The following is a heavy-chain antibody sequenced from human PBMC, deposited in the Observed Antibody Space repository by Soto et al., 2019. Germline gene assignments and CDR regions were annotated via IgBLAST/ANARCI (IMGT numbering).Heavy chain of an antibody. Sequence: SETLSLTCTVSGGSINSGGYYWSWIRQHPGKGLEWIGYTNYSGSTNYNPSLKSRVIISRDTSKNQLSLNLSSVTAADTAIYSWARNSYNSKVYVYWCQGTLVTVSS. CDR3: ARNSYNSKVYVY. D-gene: IGHD3-22*01. J-gene: IGHJ4*02. V-gene: IGHV4-31*03. CDR2: TNYSGST. CDR1: GGSINSGGYY.